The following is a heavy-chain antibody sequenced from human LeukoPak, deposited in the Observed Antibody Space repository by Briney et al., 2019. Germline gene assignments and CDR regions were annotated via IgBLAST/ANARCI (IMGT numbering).Heavy chain of an antibody. CDR2: IKQDASDK. J-gene: IGHJ4*02. V-gene: IGHV3-7*01. CDR3: ATLLGDTSIYHFDC. CDR1: GFTFSSYW. Sequence: PGGSLRLSCAGSGFTFSSYWMSWVRQAPGKGLEWVAHIKQDASDKYYVDSVKGRFTISRDNAKNSLFLQMNSLRAEDTAVYYCATLLGDTSIYHFDCWGQGTLVTVSS. D-gene: IGHD3-10*01.